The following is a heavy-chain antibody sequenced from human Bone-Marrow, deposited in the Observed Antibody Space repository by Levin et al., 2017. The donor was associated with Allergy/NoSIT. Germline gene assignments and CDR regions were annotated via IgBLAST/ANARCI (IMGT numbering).Heavy chain of an antibody. V-gene: IGHV4-39*01. CDR1: GGSISTTSSY. CDR2: INYSGTT. J-gene: IGHJ3*01. CDR3: ARRWLLRGAGDAFDV. D-gene: IGHD1-26*01. Sequence: SETLSLTCTVSGGSISTTSSYWGWIRQPPGKGLEWIGSINYSGTTYYSPSLKSRVTISVATSKNQFSLKLSSVTAADTSVYYCARRWLLRGAGDAFDVWGQGTMVSVSS.